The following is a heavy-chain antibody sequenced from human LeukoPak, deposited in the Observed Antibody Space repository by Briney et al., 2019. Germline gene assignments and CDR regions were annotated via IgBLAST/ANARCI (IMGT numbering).Heavy chain of an antibody. D-gene: IGHD3-22*01. J-gene: IGHJ4*02. Sequence: SETLSLTCTVSGGPISSYYWSWIRQPPGKGLEGIGYIYYSGSTNYNPSLKSRVTISVDTSKNQFSLKLSSVTAADTAVYYCARRTYFYDSSGYYFDCWGQGTLVTVSS. CDR1: GGPISSYY. V-gene: IGHV4-59*01. CDR2: IYYSGST. CDR3: ARRTYFYDSSGYYFDC.